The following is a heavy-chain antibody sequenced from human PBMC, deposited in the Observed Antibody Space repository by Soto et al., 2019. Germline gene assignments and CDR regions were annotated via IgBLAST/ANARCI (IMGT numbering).Heavy chain of an antibody. CDR3: ARGHSIFYGMDV. CDR1: GFTFSDYY. D-gene: IGHD2-21*01. CDR2: ISSSGTTI. Sequence: QVQLVESGGGLVKPGGSLRLSCATSGFTFSDYYMNWIRQAPGKGLEWVSYISSSGTTIYYADSVKGRFTISRDNAKNSLFLQMNSLRAEDTALYYCARGHSIFYGMDVWGQGTTVTVSS. V-gene: IGHV3-11*01. J-gene: IGHJ6*02.